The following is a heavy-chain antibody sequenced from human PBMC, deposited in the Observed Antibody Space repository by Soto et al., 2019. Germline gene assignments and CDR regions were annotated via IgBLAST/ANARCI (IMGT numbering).Heavy chain of an antibody. CDR1: GGSISSDDYS. J-gene: IGHJ4*02. CDR3: ARGSTDYGESTGDNGDFDY. V-gene: IGHV4-30-2*01. Sequence: SETLSLTCAVSGGSISSDDYSWTWLRQPPGRALEWLGNISDSGATYYNPSLKSRATISADRLKNQCSLNLSSVTAADTAVYYCARGSTDYGESTGDNGDFDYWGQGTPVTVSS. CDR2: ISDSGAT. D-gene: IGHD4-17*01.